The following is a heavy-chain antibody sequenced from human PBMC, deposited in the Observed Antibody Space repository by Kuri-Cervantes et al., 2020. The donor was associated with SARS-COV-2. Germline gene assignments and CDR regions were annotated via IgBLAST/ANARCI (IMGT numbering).Heavy chain of an antibody. J-gene: IGHJ5*02. Sequence: GESLKISCAASGFTFSSYGMHWVRQAPGKGLEWVAFIRYDGSDKYYADSVKGRFTISRDNSKNTLYLQMNSLRAEDTAVYYCASGLDYGSGTNGGFDPWGQGTLVTVSS. CDR1: GFTFSSYG. D-gene: IGHD3-10*01. CDR2: IRYDGSDK. CDR3: ASGLDYGSGTNGGFDP. V-gene: IGHV3-30*02.